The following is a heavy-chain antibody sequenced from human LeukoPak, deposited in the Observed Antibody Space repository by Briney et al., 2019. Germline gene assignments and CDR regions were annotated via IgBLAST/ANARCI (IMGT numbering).Heavy chain of an antibody. Sequence: SETLSLTCAVYGGSFSGYYWSWIRQPPGKGLEWIGEINHSGSTNYNPSLKSRVTISVDTSKNQFSLKLSSVTAADTAVYYCARVLDTIFGVVAKDAFDIWGQGTMVTVSS. J-gene: IGHJ3*02. CDR3: ARVLDTIFGVVAKDAFDI. V-gene: IGHV4-34*01. D-gene: IGHD3-3*01. CDR1: GGSFSGYY. CDR2: INHSGST.